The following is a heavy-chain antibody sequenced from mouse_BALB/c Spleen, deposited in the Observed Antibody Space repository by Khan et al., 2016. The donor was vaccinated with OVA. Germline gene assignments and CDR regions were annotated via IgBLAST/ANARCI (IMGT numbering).Heavy chain of an antibody. J-gene: IGHJ1*01. CDR3: ARKNYSYDRYCDV. CDR1: GYTSTNYG. Sequence: QIQLVQSGPELKKPGETVKISCKASGYTSTNYGMNWVKQAPGKGLKWMGWINTYTGEPTYADDFKGRFAFSLETSANTAYLQINNLKNEDTATYFCARKNYSYDRYCDVWDAGTTVTVSS. CDR2: INTYTGEP. D-gene: IGHD2-12*01. V-gene: IGHV9-3-1*01.